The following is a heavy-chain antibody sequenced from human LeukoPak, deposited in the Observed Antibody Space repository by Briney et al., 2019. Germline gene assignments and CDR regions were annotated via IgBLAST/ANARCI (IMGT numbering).Heavy chain of an antibody. CDR1: GGSISSYY. CDR2: IYYSGST. CDR3: ARASTVAGIDY. Sequence: PSETLSLTCTVSGGSISSYYWSWIRQPPGKGLEWIGYIYYSGSTNYNPSLKSRVTISVDTSKNQFSLKLSSVTAADTAVYYCARASTVAGIDYWGQGTLSPSPQ. V-gene: IGHV4-59*01. D-gene: IGHD6-19*01. J-gene: IGHJ4*02.